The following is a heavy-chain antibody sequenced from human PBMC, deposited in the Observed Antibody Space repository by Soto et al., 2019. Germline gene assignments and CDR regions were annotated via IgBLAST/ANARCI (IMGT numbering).Heavy chain of an antibody. V-gene: IGHV1-18*04. CDR3: AMYSRSSLDY. Sequence: QVQLLQSGAEVKKPGASVKVSCKTSGYTFTSYDLTWVRQAPGQGLEWVGWISPHNGNTDYTPKLQDRVTMTADISTGTAYMELRGLRSDDTAVYYCAMYSRSSLDYWGQGTLVTVSS. D-gene: IGHD6-6*01. CDR2: ISPHNGNT. CDR1: GYTFTSYD. J-gene: IGHJ4*02.